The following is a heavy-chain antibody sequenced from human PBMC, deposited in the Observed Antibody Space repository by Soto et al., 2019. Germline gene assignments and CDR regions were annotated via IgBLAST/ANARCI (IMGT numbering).Heavy chain of an antibody. CDR3: TRPPAMVYYYGMDV. CDR1: GFTFSGSA. D-gene: IGHD5-18*01. CDR2: IRSKANSFAT. Sequence: SLSLSCAASGFTFSGSAMHWVRQASGKGLEWVGRIRSKANSFATAYAASVKGRFTISRDDSKNTAYLQMNSLKTEDTAVYYCTRPPAMVYYYGMDVWGQGTTVTVSS. V-gene: IGHV3-73*01. J-gene: IGHJ6*02.